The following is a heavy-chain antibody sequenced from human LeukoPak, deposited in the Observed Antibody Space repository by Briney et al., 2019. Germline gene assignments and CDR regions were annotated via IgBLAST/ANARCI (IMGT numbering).Heavy chain of an antibody. CDR2: IRGNAGTT. D-gene: IGHD3-22*01. J-gene: IGHJ4*02. Sequence: GGSLRLSCAASGFIFSNYGMSWVRQAPGKGLEWVSAIRGNAGTTYYADSVKGRFTIFRDNYKNMLYLQMKSLRVEDTAVYYCAKGHGDASGYYYFDSWGQGTLVTVSS. CDR3: AKGHGDASGYYYFDS. CDR1: GFIFSNYG. V-gene: IGHV3-23*01.